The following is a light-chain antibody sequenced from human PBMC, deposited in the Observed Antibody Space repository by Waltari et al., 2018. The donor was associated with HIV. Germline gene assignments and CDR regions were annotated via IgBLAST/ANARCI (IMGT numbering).Light chain of an antibody. Sequence: QSVLTQPPSVSGAPGQTVTISCTGSNSNIGAGYDVHWYQQIPGTAPKLLIEVNNNRPSGFPDRFSGSKSVTSASLTITGLQADDEAIYYCQSYDSTLSVVFGGGTKLTVL. J-gene: IGLJ3*02. CDR3: QSYDSTLSVV. CDR1: NSNIGAGYD. CDR2: VNN. V-gene: IGLV1-40*01.